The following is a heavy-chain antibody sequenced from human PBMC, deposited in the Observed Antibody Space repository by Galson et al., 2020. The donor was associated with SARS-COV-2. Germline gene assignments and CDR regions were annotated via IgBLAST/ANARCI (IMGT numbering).Heavy chain of an antibody. J-gene: IGHJ4*02. CDR2: INDGGST. D-gene: IGHD2-21*01. CDR1: GGSFSGYY. V-gene: IGHV4-34*01. Sequence: SQTLSLTCAVYGGSFSGYYWNWIRQPPGKGLEWIGEINDGGSTNYNPSLKSRVTVSVDTSKNQFSLKLTSVTAADTAVYYCARGVPSFKMMVIVFTGLDYPLDSWGQGTLVTVSS. CDR3: ARGVPSFKMMVIVFTGLDYPLDS.